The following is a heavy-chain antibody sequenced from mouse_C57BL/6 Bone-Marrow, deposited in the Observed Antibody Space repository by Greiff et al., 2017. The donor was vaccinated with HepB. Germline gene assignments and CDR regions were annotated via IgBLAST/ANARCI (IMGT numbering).Heavy chain of an antibody. CDR3: ARDGIPPDYFDY. V-gene: IGHV5-4*01. CDR2: ISDGGSYT. Sequence: EVHLVDSGGGLVKPGGSLKLSCAASGFTFSSYAMSWVRQTPEKRLEWVATISDGGSYTYYPDNVKGRFTISRDNAKNNLYLQMSHLKSEDTAMYYCARDGIPPDYFDYWGQGTTLTVSS. CDR1: GFTFSSYA. D-gene: IGHD4-1*01. J-gene: IGHJ2*01.